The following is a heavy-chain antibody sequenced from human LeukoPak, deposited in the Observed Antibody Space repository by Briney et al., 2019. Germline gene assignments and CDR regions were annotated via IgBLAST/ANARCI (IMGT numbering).Heavy chain of an antibody. Sequence: ASVTVSCKASGGTFSSYAISWVRQAPGQGLEWMGRIIPILGIANYAQKFQGRVTITADKSTSTAYMELSSLRSEDTAVYYCARDLYEYGYGSGGPPDYWGQGTLVTVSS. CDR1: GGTFSSYA. V-gene: IGHV1-69*04. CDR2: IIPILGIA. D-gene: IGHD3-10*01. J-gene: IGHJ4*02. CDR3: ARDLYEYGYGSGGPPDY.